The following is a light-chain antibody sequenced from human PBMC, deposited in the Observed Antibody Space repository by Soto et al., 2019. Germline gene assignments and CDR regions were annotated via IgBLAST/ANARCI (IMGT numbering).Light chain of an antibody. Sequence: IVLTQSPGTLSLSPRERATLSCRASQSVSSNYLAWYQHRPGQAPRLLIYGASNRAPGIPDRFSGSGSGTDFTLTINRREPEDSAVYYCQQYATSPRTFGQGTQVEV. CDR3: QQYATSPRT. J-gene: IGKJ1*01. CDR2: GAS. CDR1: QSVSSNY. V-gene: IGKV3-20*01.